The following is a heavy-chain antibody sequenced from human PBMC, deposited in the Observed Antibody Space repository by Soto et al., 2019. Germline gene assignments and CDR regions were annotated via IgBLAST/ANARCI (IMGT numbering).Heavy chain of an antibody. V-gene: IGHV1-18*04. CDR3: ARAAIAAAGYNWFDP. Sequence: GTSGKVCCKASGYTFTSYGISWLRQAPGQGLEWRGWISAYNGNTNYAQKLQGRVTMTTDTSTSTAYMELRSLRSGDTAVYYCARAAIAAAGYNWFDPWGQGTLVTVSS. CDR1: GYTFTSYG. D-gene: IGHD6-13*01. CDR2: ISAYNGNT. J-gene: IGHJ5*02.